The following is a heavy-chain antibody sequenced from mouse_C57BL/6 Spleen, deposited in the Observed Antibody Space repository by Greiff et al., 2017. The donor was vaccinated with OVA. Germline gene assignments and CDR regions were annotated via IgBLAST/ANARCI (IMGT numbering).Heavy chain of an antibody. CDR3: VGAFYDYGSHYAMDY. J-gene: IGHJ4*01. CDR2: INPNNGGT. D-gene: IGHD1-1*01. V-gene: IGHV1-18*01. Sequence: EVQLVQPGPELVKPGASVKLPCKASGYTFTDYNMDWVKQSPGQSLEWIGDINPNNGGTIYNEKFKGKATLTVDKSSSTAYMQLRSLTSEDSAVYYGVGAFYDYGSHYAMDYWGQGTSVTVSS. CDR1: GYTFTDYN.